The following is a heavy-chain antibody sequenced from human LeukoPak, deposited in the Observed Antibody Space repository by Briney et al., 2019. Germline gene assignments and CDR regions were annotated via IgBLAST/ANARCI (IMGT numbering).Heavy chain of an antibody. Sequence: GGPLRLSCAASGLTVSTNYMSWVRQAPGKGLEWVSVIYSGGNTAYADSVKGRFTISRDNSKNTLSLQMNSLRVEDTAVYYCARAGLDSSGQHPHDYWGQGTLVTVSS. D-gene: IGHD3-22*01. CDR1: GLTVSTNY. V-gene: IGHV3-66*02. CDR3: ARAGLDSSGQHPHDY. CDR2: IYSGGNT. J-gene: IGHJ4*02.